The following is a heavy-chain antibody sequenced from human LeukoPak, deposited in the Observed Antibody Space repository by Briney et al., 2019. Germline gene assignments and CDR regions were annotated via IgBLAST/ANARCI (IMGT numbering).Heavy chain of an antibody. Sequence: SETLSLTCAVSGYSISRGYYWGWIRQPPGKGLEWIGSIYHSGTTYYNPSLKSRVTISVDTSKNQFSLKVRSVTAADTAVYHCAGWFGELLSLFAYWGQGALVTVSS. J-gene: IGHJ4*02. CDR1: GYSISRGYY. CDR3: AGWFGELLSLFAY. D-gene: IGHD3-10*01. V-gene: IGHV4-38-2*01. CDR2: IYHSGTT.